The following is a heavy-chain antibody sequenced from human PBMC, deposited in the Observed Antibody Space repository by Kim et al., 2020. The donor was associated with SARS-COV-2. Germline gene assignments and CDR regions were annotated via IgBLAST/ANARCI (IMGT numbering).Heavy chain of an antibody. CDR3: ASPLLNCSSTSCHWGY. V-gene: IGHV4-39*01. D-gene: IGHD2-2*01. CDR2: IYYSGST. Sequence: SETLSLTCTVSGGSISSSSYYWGWIRQPPGKGLEWIGSIYYSGSTYYNPSLKSRVTISVDTSKNQFSLKLSSVTAADTAVYYCASPLLNCSSTSCHWGYWGQGTLVTVSS. J-gene: IGHJ4*02. CDR1: GGSISSSSYY.